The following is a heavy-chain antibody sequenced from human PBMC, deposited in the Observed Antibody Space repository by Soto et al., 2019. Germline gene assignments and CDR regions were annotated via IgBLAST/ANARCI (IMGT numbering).Heavy chain of an antibody. J-gene: IGHJ3*02. V-gene: IGHV3-9*01. CDR3: ANEWDIPAFDI. CDR2: ISWNSGSI. Sequence: EVQLVESGGGLVQPGRSLRLSCAASGFTFDDYAMHWVRQAPGKGLEWVSGISWNSGSIGYADSVKGRFTISRDNAKNSLYLQMTSLRAEDTDLYYCANEWDIPAFDIWGQGTMVTVSS. CDR1: GFTFDDYA. D-gene: IGHD5-12*01.